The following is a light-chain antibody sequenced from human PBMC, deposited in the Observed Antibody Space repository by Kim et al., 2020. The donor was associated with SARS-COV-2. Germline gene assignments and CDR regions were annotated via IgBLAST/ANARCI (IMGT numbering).Light chain of an antibody. CDR3: QQSYISPFT. Sequence: DIQMTQSPSSLSASVGDRVTITCRTTQSISSHLNWYQQKPGRAPKLLISAASTLQGGVPSRFSGSGSETDFTLTISSLQPEDFATYFCQQSYISPFTFGHGTKVDIK. V-gene: IGKV1-39*01. CDR1: QSISSH. J-gene: IGKJ3*01. CDR2: AAS.